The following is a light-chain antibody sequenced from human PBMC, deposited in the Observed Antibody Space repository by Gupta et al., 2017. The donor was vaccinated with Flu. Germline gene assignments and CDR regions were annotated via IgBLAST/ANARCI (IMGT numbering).Light chain of an antibody. J-gene: IGKJ1*01. CDR2: DAS. Sequence: GERATLPCRASQGVNSDLAWYQQKPGQSPRLLIYDASTRATGIPARFSGSGSGTEFTLTISSLQSEDFAVYYCQQYKKWPATFGQGTKVEIK. CDR3: QQYKKWPAT. CDR1: QGVNSD. V-gene: IGKV3-15*01.